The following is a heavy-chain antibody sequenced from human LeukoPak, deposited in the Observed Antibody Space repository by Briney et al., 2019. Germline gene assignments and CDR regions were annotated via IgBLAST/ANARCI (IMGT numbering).Heavy chain of an antibody. Sequence: GGSLRLSCPVSGVSFSRYVACWVRDGLRTGLEWGSVIRYGGRSEYYVDSVKGRFTISRDNSKNTLYLQMDSLRAEDTAVYYCARDRGSGYRYCDFWGRGTVVPVSS. D-gene: IGHD3-22*01. CDR3: ARDRGSGYRYCDF. CDR2: IRYGGRSE. V-gene: IGHV3-33*07. CDR1: GVSFSRYV. J-gene: IGHJ4*02.